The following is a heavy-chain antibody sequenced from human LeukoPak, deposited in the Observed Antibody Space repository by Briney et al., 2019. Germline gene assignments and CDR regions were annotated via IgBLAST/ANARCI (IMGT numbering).Heavy chain of an antibody. CDR2: IYYKGNT. D-gene: IGHD3-10*01. CDR1: GGSISSFY. J-gene: IGHJ5*02. Sequence: PSETLSLTCTVSGGSISSFYWSWIRQPPGKGLEWIGYIYYKGNTNYSPSLPSRVTISLDTSKNQFSLKLSSLTAADTAVYYCARSYSSGSYYSPFDPWGQGTLVTVSS. V-gene: IGHV4-59*01. CDR3: ARSYSSGSYYSPFDP.